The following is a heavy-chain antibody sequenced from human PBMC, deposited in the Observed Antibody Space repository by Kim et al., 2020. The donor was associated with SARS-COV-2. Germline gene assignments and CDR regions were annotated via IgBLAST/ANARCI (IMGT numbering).Heavy chain of an antibody. CDR3: ARALFPFQPLWAIVVVTGPGAFDI. CDR1: GFTFSSYW. D-gene: IGHD2-21*02. Sequence: GGSLRLSCAASGFTFSSYWMSWVRQAPGKGLEWVANIKQDGSEKYYVDSVKGRFTISSDNAKNSLYLQMNSLRAEDTAVYYCARALFPFQPLWAIVVVTGPGAFDIWGQGTMVTVSS. J-gene: IGHJ3*02. V-gene: IGHV3-7*03. CDR2: IKQDGSEK.